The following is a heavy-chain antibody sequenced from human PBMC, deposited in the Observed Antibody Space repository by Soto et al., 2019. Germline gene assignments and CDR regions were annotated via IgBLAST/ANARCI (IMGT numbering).Heavy chain of an antibody. CDR3: ARPMWRGAAAEPYYYYGTDV. D-gene: IGHD6-13*01. J-gene: IGHJ6*02. Sequence: GESLKISCKGSGYSFTSYWIGWVRQMPGKGLEWMGIIYPGDSDTRYSPSFQGQVTISADKSISTAYLQWSSLKASDTAMYYCARPMWRGAAAEPYYYYGTDVWGQGTTVTVSS. CDR2: IYPGDSDT. V-gene: IGHV5-51*01. CDR1: GYSFTSYW.